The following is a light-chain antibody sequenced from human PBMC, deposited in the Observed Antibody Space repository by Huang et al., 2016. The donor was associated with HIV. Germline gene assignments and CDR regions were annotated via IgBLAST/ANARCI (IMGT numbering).Light chain of an antibody. V-gene: IGKV4-1*01. CDR2: WAS. CDR1: QSVFYSTNNKNY. J-gene: IGKJ5*01. Sequence: DIVMTQSPDSLAVSLGERANINCKSSQSVFYSTNNKNYLAWYQQKPGQPPKLLIYWASTRESGVPDRFSGSGSGTDFTLTISSLQAEDVAVYYCQQYYSTPITFAQGTRLEIK. CDR3: QQYYSTPIT.